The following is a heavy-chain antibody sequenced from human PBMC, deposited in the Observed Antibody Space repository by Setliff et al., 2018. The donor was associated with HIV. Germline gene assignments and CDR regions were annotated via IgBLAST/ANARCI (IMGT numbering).Heavy chain of an antibody. D-gene: IGHD6-13*01. CDR2: ISSSSYYI. CDR3: ARDCRVGWVFTYGMDV. V-gene: IGHV3-21*01. CDR1: GFTFSPYW. J-gene: IGHJ6*02. Sequence: GESLKISCAASGFTFSPYWMHWVRQAPGKGLVWVSSISSSSYYIYYADSVKGRFTISRDNAKNSLFLQMNSLRAEDTAVYYCARDCRVGWVFTYGMDVWGQGTLVTVSS.